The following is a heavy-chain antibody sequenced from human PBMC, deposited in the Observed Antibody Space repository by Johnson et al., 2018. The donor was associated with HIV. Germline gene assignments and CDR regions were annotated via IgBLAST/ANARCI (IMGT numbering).Heavy chain of an antibody. J-gene: IGHJ3*02. CDR3: AKEAITMEVDI. CDR1: GFTFSTYG. V-gene: IGHV3-33*06. Sequence: QVQLVESGGGVVQPGRSLRLSCAASGFTFSTYGMHWVRQAPGKGLEWEAVMWYDGSIKYYADSVKGRFTISRDNAKHTLYLQIDSLRAEDTAVYYCAKEAITMEVDIWGQGTMVTVAS. CDR2: MWYDGSIK. D-gene: IGHD3-10*01.